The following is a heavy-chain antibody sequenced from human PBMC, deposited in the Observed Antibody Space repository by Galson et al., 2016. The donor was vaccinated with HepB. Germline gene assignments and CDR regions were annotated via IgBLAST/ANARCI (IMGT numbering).Heavy chain of an antibody. D-gene: IGHD3-10*01. Sequence: CAISGDSVSSHSAAWSWIRQSPSRGLEWLGRTYYRSKWFNDYSLSVKSRITINPDTSKNQFSLQLNSVTPDDTAVYYCARDTPTMAFTFDIWGQGRMVTVSS. V-gene: IGHV6-1*01. CDR2: TYYRSKWFN. J-gene: IGHJ3*02. CDR1: GDSVSSHSAA. CDR3: ARDTPTMAFTFDI.